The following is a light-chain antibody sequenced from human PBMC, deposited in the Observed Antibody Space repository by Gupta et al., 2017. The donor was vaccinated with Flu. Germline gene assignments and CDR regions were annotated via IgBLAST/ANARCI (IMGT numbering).Light chain of an antibody. Sequence: QSALTQPGSVSGSPGQPITISCPGTSSDVGGYNYVSWYQQHPGKAPNLMIYEVRNRPSGVSNRFSGSKSGNTASLTISGLQAEDEADYYCSSYTSSSTHYVFGTGTKVTVL. CDR1: SSDVGGYNY. V-gene: IGLV2-14*01. J-gene: IGLJ1*01. CDR3: SSYTSSSTHYV. CDR2: EVR.